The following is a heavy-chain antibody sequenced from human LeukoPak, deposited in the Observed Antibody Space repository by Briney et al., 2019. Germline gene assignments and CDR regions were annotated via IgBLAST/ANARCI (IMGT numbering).Heavy chain of an antibody. V-gene: IGHV3-53*01. Sequence: GGSLRLSCAASGFAVSSNYMSWVRQAPGKGLEWVSVIYSGGSTYYADSVKGRFTNSRDNSKNTLYLQMNSLRAEDTAVYYCARDSVVRGVIKGHYWGQGTLVTVSS. CDR3: ARDSVVRGVIKGHY. CDR2: IYSGGST. CDR1: GFAVSSNY. D-gene: IGHD3-10*01. J-gene: IGHJ4*02.